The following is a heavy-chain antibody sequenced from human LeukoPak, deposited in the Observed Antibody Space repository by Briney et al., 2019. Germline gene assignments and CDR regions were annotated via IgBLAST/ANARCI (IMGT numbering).Heavy chain of an antibody. CDR3: ARDPLDSSGYLFDY. CDR2: IWYDGSKK. Sequence: GGAPRLSCAASGFTFSSYGMHGVRQAPGKGLEWVAVIWYDGSKKYYAESVKGRFTISRDNSKNTLYLQMNSLRAEDTAVYYCARDPLDSSGYLFDYWGQGTLVTVSS. J-gene: IGHJ4*02. V-gene: IGHV3-33*01. D-gene: IGHD3-22*01. CDR1: GFTFSSYG.